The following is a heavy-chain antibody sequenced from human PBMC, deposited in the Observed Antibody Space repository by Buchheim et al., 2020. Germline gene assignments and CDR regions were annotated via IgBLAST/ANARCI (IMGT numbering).Heavy chain of an antibody. V-gene: IGHV1-8*01. Sequence: QVQLVQSGAEVKKPGASVKVSCKASGYTLTSYDIHWVRQASGQGLEWVGWMNPNSGNTGYAQKFQGRGTMTRNTSISTAYMELSSLRSEDTAVYYCARGFCGGDCYYNWYFDLWGRGTL. CDR3: ARGFCGGDCYYNWYFDL. J-gene: IGHJ2*01. CDR2: MNPNSGNT. D-gene: IGHD2-21*02. CDR1: GYTLTSYD.